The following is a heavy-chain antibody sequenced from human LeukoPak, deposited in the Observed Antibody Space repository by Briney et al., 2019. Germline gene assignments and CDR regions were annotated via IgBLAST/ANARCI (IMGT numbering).Heavy chain of an antibody. Sequence: PGGSLRLSCAASGFTFSSYSMNWVRQAPGKGLEWVSSISSSSSYIYYADSAKGRFTISRDNAKNSLYLQMNSLRAEDTAVYYCARDLHSSRGYWGQGTLVTVSS. V-gene: IGHV3-21*01. D-gene: IGHD6-13*01. J-gene: IGHJ4*02. CDR2: ISSSSSYI. CDR1: GFTFSSYS. CDR3: ARDLHSSRGY.